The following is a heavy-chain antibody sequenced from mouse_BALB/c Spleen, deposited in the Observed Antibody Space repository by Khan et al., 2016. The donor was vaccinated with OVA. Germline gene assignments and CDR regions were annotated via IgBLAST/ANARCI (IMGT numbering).Heavy chain of an antibody. CDR1: GYSFTSYT. Sequence: QVQLQQSGAELARPGASVKISCNASGYSFTSYTIHWIKLRLGQGLEWIGYINPSNGYTNYNQKFKDKATLTADTSSNTAFMQLRSLTPDDSAVYNEETDRAYYRSDGRFDYWGQGTMVTVSA. J-gene: IGHJ3*01. D-gene: IGHD2-12*01. V-gene: IGHV1-4*01. CDR3: ETDRAYYRSDGRFDY. CDR2: INPSNGYT.